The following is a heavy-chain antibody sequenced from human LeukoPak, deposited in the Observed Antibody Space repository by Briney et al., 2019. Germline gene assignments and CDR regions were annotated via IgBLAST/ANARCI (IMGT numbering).Heavy chain of an antibody. J-gene: IGHJ4*02. CDR3: ARGPPSGTYLPYYFDK. Sequence: ASVKVSCKASGYSFTNYYLHWVRQAPGQGLEWMGLINPSRGTTGYAQKFQGRVTITTDTSASTVYMELTRLESEYTAVYYCARGPPSGTYLPYYFDKWGQGTLVTVSS. V-gene: IGHV1-46*01. D-gene: IGHD1-26*01. CDR2: INPSRGTT. CDR1: GYSFTNYY.